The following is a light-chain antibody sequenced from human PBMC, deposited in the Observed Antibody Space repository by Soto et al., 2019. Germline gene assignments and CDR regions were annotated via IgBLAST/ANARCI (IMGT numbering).Light chain of an antibody. CDR1: QSVSSSY. J-gene: IGKJ1*01. V-gene: IGKV3-20*01. Sequence: IVLTQSPGALSLSPAERATLSCSASQSVSSSYLAWYQQKPGQAPRLLIYGASSRATGIPDRFSGSGSGTDFTLTISRLEPEDFAVYYCQQYGSSLVAFGQGTKV. CDR3: QQYGSSLVA. CDR2: GAS.